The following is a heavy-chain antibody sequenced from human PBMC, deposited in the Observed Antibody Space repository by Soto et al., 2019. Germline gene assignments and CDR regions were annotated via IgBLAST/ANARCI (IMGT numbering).Heavy chain of an antibody. V-gene: IGHV1-2*02. CDR2: INAHSGGT. Sequence: ASVKVSCKASGFSFAGYYIHWLRQAPGQGLEWMGWINAHSGGTEYAQKFQGRVTLTRDTSIATAYLTLTSLTSDDTALYYCAKDLTRQLAYWLDPWGQGTQVTVSS. CDR1: GFSFAGYY. J-gene: IGHJ5*02. D-gene: IGHD6-6*01. CDR3: AKDLTRQLAYWLDP.